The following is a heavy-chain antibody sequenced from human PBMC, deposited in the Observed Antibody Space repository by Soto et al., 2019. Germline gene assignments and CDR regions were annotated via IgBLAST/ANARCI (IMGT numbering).Heavy chain of an antibody. CDR1: GGSISSGGYY. D-gene: IGHD5-12*01. Sequence: QVQLQESGPGLVKPSQTLSLTCTVSGGSISSGGYYWSWIRQHPGKGLARIGYIYYSGSTYYNPSLTSRVTISVDTYKTQFSLKLSSVTAADTAVYYCARVGSGYGHTYFDYWGQGTLVTVSS. CDR3: ARVGSGYGHTYFDY. V-gene: IGHV4-31*03. J-gene: IGHJ4*02. CDR2: IYYSGST.